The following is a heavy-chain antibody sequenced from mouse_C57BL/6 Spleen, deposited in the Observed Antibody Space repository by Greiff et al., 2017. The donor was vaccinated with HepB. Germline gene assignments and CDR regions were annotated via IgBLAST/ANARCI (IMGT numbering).Heavy chain of an antibody. CDR1: GYTFTSYW. Sequence: QVQLQQPGAELVRPGTSVKLSCKASGYTFTSYWMHWVKQRPGQGLEWIGVIDPSDSYTNYNQKFKGKATLTVDTSSSTAYMQLSSLTSEDSAVYYCAPGGDDYDARGYFDVWGTGTTVTVSS. D-gene: IGHD2-4*01. V-gene: IGHV1-59*01. CDR3: APGGDDYDARGYFDV. J-gene: IGHJ1*03. CDR2: IDPSDSYT.